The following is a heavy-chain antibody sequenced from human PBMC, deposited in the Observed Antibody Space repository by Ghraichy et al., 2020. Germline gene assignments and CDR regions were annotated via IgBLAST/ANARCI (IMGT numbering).Heavy chain of an antibody. D-gene: IGHD2-2*01. CDR3: ASQVVVPVRNWFDP. J-gene: IGHJ5*02. V-gene: IGHV3-21*01. CDR1: GFTFSSYS. Sequence: LSLTCAASGFTFSSYSMNWVRQAPGKGLEWVSSISSSSYIYYADSVKGRFTISRDNAKNSLYLQMNSLRAEDTALYYCASQVVVPVRNWFDPWGQGTLVTVSS. CDR2: ISSSSYI.